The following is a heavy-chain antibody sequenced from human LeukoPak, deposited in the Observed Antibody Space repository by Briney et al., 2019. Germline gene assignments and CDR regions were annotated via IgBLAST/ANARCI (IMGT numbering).Heavy chain of an antibody. Sequence: ASVKVLCKASGYTFTSYAMQWVRQAPGQRLEWMGWINAGNGNTKYSQKFQGRVTITRDTSASTAYMELSSLRSEDTAVYYCARDWAYSSGWDYWGQGTLVTVSS. CDR3: ARDWAYSSGWDY. D-gene: IGHD6-19*01. CDR1: GYTFTSYA. J-gene: IGHJ4*02. V-gene: IGHV1-3*01. CDR2: INAGNGNT.